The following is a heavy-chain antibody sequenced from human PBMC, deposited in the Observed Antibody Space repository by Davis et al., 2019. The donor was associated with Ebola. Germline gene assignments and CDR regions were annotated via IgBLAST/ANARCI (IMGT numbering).Heavy chain of an antibody. CDR1: GGTFSSYT. D-gene: IGHD6-19*01. CDR2: IIPILGIA. CDR3: AKDKFQWRNGLLDY. V-gene: IGHV1-69*04. Sequence: SVKVSCKASGGTFSSYTISWVRQAPGQGLEWMGRIIPILGIANYAQKFQGRVTITADKSTSTAYMELNSLRAEDTAVYYCAKDKFQWRNGLLDYWGQGTLVTVSS. J-gene: IGHJ4*02.